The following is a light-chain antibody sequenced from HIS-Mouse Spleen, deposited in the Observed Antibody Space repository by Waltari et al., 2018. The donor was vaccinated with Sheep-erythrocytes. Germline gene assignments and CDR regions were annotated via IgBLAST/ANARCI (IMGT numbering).Light chain of an antibody. J-gene: IGLJ3*02. V-gene: IGLV2-8*01. Sequence: QSALTQPPSASGSPGQSVTISCTGTSSDVGGYNYVSWYQQHPGKAPKLMIYEVSKRPAGGRGRFAGSTSVNTASLTVSGLQAEDEADYYCSSYAGSNNWVFGGGTKLTVL. CDR1: SSDVGGYNY. CDR3: SSYAGSNNWV. CDR2: EVS.